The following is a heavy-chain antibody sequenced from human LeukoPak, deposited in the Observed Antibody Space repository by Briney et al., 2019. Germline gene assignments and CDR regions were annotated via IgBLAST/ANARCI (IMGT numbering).Heavy chain of an antibody. CDR3: TKDLMTGLSSGWYCGY. CDR2: TSGTEDDT. J-gene: IGHJ4*02. D-gene: IGHD6-19*01. CDR1: GPTLHSFA. V-gene: IGHV3-23*01. Sequence: GGSLRLSCAASGPTLHSFAMSWVRQAPGKGQEWVAVTSGTEDDTHYADSVRGRFILSTDPSKKSLYSQLNRLRAENTAVYFCTKDLMTGLSSGWYCGYWGVRTLVTVSS.